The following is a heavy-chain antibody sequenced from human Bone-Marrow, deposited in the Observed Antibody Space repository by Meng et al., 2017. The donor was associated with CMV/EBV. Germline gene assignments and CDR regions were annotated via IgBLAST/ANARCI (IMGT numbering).Heavy chain of an antibody. D-gene: IGHD4-23*01. CDR2: INPSGGST. J-gene: IGHJ5*02. CDR3: ARCTTVVNSFDLYH. Sequence: ASVKVSCKASGYTFTSYYMHWVRQAPGQGLEWMGIINPSGGSTSYAQKFQGRVTITTDESTSTAYMELRSLRSDDTAVYYCARCTTVVNSFDLYHWGQGTLVTVSS. CDR1: GYTFTSYY. V-gene: IGHV1-46*01.